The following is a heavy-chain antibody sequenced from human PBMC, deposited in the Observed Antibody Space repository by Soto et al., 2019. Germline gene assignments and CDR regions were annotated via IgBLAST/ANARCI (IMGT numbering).Heavy chain of an antibody. J-gene: IGHJ4*02. CDR2: IYTSGST. CDR1: GGSISSYY. Sequence: SETLSLTCTVSGGSISSYYWSWIRQPAGKGLEWIGRIYTSGSTNYNPSLKSRVTMSLDTSKNQFSLKLSSVTAADTAVYCCARSVDTAMVYYFDYWGQGTLVTVSS. V-gene: IGHV4-4*07. CDR3: ARSVDTAMVYYFDY. D-gene: IGHD5-18*01.